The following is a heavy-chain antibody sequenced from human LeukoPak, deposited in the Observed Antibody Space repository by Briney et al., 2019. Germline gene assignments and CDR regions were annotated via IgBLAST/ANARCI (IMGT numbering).Heavy chain of an antibody. CDR1: GFTFSSYS. D-gene: IGHD2-2*01. CDR2: ISSSSSYI. J-gene: IGHJ4*02. CDR3: ARAGRSDIVVVPAAAHY. Sequence: PGGSLRLSCAASGFTFSSYSMNWVRQAPGKGLEWVSSISSSSSYIYYADSVKGRFTISRDNAKNSLYLQMNSLRAEDTAVYYCARAGRSDIVVVPAAAHYWGQGTLVTVSS. V-gene: IGHV3-21*01.